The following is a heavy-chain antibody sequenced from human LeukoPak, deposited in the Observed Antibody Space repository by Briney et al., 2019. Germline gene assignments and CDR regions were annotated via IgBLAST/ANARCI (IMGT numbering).Heavy chain of an antibody. CDR3: ARGTVAVRGFDY. V-gene: IGHV3-21*01. Sequence: PGGSLRLSCAASGFTFSSYSMNWVRQAPGKGLDWFSSISSSSSYIYYADSVKGRFTISRDNAKNSLYLQMNSLRAEDTAVYYCARGTVAVRGFDYWGQGTLVTVSS. J-gene: IGHJ4*02. CDR1: GFTFSSYS. D-gene: IGHD6-19*01. CDR2: ISSSSSYI.